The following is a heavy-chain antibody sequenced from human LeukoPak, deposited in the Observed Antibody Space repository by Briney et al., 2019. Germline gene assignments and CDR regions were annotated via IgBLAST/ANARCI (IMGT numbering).Heavy chain of an antibody. CDR2: IIPIFGTA. J-gene: IGHJ6*02. CDR3: ARVSLGNERGSPQNNYCYGMDV. Sequence: SVQFSCKASGGTFSSYAISWVRPAPGQGLEWMGGIIPIFGTANYAQKFQGRVTITADESTSTAYMELSSLRSEDTAVDYCARVSLGNERGSPQNNYCYGMDVWGRGTTVTVSS. CDR1: GGTFSSYA. V-gene: IGHV1-69*13.